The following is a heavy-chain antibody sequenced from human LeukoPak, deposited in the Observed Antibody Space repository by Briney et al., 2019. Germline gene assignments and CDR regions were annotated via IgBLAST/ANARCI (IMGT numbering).Heavy chain of an antibody. CDR3: AXXXSXSPPRTFDY. Sequence: ASVRVSCKASGYTFTAYYIHWVRQAPGQGLEWMGWISPNSGGTNYAPKFQGRVTMTRDTSISTAYMELSSLRSDDTAVYYCAXXXSXSPPRTFDYWGRGTLATVSS. J-gene: IGHJ4*02. V-gene: IGHV1-2*02. CDR1: GYTFTAYY. CDR2: ISPNSGGT.